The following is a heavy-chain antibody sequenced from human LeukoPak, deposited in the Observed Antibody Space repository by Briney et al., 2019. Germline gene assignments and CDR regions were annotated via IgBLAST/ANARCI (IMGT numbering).Heavy chain of an antibody. CDR2: IYYSGST. J-gene: IGHJ4*02. CDR3: ARSRPVYYFDY. V-gene: IGHV4-59*01. CDR1: GGSISSYY. Sequence: PSETLSLTYTVSGGSISSYYWSWIRQPPGKGLEWIGYIYYSGSTNYNPSLKSRVTISVDTSKNQFSLKLSSVTAADTAVYYCARSRPVYYFDYWGQGTLVTVSS. D-gene: IGHD1-14*01.